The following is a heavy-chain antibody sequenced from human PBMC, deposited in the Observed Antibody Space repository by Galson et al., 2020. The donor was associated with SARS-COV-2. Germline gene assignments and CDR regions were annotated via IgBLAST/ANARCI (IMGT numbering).Heavy chain of an antibody. D-gene: IGHD3-22*01. CDR1: GLTFRNYG. CDR3: TKGYYYDSSGYFFDY. J-gene: IGHJ4*02. Sequence: GESLKISFAASGLTFRNYGMHWVRQAPGKGLEWVAVISYDGDRKYYVDSVKGRFTISRDNSKNTLYLQMNSLRAEDTAVYYCTKGYYYDSSGYFFDYWGQGTLVTVSS. CDR2: ISYDGDRK. V-gene: IGHV3-30*18.